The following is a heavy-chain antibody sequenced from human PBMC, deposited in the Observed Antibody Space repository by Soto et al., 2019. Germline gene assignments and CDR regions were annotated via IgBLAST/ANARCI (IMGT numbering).Heavy chain of an antibody. Sequence: SXKVSFMTSGYPXTSYYMNVVRQAPGQGLDWMGIINPSGCSTTYEQNFQGRVTMTSDTSTNTVYMELTSMRSEDTAVYFCARADCASTKCPIWSWGQGTLVTVS. D-gene: IGHD2-2*01. CDR1: GYPXTSYY. CDR3: ARADCASTKCPIWS. J-gene: IGHJ4*02. CDR2: INPSGCST. V-gene: IGHV1-46*01.